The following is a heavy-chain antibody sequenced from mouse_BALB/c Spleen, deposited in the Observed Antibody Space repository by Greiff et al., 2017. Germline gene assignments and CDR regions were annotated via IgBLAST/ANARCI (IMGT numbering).Heavy chain of an antibody. D-gene: IGHD2-1*01. CDR1: GFTFSSYT. V-gene: IGHV5-12-2*01. Sequence: EVNVVESGGGLVQPGGSLKLSCAASGFTFSSYTMSWVRQTPEKRLEWVAYISNGGGSTYYPDTVKGRFTISRDNAKNTLYLQMSSLKSEDTAMYYCARHNGNYERYFDVWGAGTTVTVSS. CDR2: ISNGGGST. J-gene: IGHJ1*01. CDR3: ARHNGNYERYFDV.